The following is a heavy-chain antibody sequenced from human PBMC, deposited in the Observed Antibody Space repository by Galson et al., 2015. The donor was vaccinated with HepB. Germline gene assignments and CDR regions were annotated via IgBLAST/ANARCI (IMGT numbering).Heavy chain of an antibody. J-gene: IGHJ4*02. V-gene: IGHV1-69*04. CDR1: GGTFSSYA. CDR3: ARGIAAAGTWVWDY. Sequence: SVKVSCKASGGTFSSYAISWVRQAPGQGLEWMGRIIPILGIANYAQKFQGRVTITADKSTSTAYMELSSLRSEETAVYYCARGIAAAGTWVWDYWGQGTLVTVSS. D-gene: IGHD6-13*01. CDR2: IIPILGIA.